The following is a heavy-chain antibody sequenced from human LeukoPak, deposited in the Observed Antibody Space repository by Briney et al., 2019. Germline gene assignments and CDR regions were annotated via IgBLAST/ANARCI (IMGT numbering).Heavy chain of an antibody. CDR2: IYYSGST. Sequence: SETLSLTCTASGGSFSSYYRSWIRQAPGKGLEWIWYIYYSGSTIYNPSLKSVGTISVDTSKNQFSLKLSSVTAADTAVYYCARDGSSGLRTFEIWGQGTMVTVSS. J-gene: IGHJ3*02. CDR3: ARDGSSGLRTFEI. V-gene: IGHV4-59*01. D-gene: IGHD3-22*01. CDR1: GGSFSSYY.